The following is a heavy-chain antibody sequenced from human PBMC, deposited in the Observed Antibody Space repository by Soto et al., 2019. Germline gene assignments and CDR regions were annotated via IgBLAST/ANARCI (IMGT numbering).Heavy chain of an antibody. D-gene: IGHD6-6*01. J-gene: IGHJ2*01. V-gene: IGHV4-4*02. CDR1: GGSISSSKW. Sequence: QMQLQESGPGLVKPSGTLSLTCGVSGGSISSSKWWTWVRQPPGKGPEWIGEIYHSGSTNYNPSLPSRVTISLDKSNNQFSLTLTPVTAADTAVYYCASQDYSSSTDASFLVNGYFDLWGRGILVTVSS. CDR2: IYHSGST. CDR3: ASQDYSSSTDASFLVNGYFDL.